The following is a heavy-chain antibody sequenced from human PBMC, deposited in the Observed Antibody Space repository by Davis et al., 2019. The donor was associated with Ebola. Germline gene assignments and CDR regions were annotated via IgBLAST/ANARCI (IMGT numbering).Heavy chain of an antibody. Sequence: ASVTVSCKASGYTFTSYDINWVRQATGQGLEWMGWMNPNSGNTGYAQKFQGRVTMTRNTSISTAYMELSSLRSEDTAVYYCARAYCSSTSRHHYYYMDVWGKGTTVTVSS. CDR1: GYTFTSYD. CDR3: ARAYCSSTSRHHYYYMDV. D-gene: IGHD2-2*01. V-gene: IGHV1-8*01. J-gene: IGHJ6*03. CDR2: MNPNSGNT.